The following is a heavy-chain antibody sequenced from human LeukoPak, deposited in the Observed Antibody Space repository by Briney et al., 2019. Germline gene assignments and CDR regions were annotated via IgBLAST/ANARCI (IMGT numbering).Heavy chain of an antibody. CDR3: ARADLHYGSGTDFDY. V-gene: IGHV4-39*01. CDR1: GGSISSSSYY. D-gene: IGHD3-10*01. J-gene: IGHJ4*02. Sequence: SETLSLTCTVSGGSISSSSYYWGWIRQPPGKGLEWIGRIYYSGSTYYNPSLKSRVTISVDTSKNQFSLKLSSVTAADTAVYYCARADLHYGSGTDFDYWGQGTLVTVSS. CDR2: IYYSGST.